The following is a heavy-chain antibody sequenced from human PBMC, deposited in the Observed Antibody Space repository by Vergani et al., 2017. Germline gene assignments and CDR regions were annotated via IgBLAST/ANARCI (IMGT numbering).Heavy chain of an antibody. D-gene: IGHD2-15*01. CDR1: GFTFSSYS. Sequence: EVQLVESGGGLVQPGGSLRLSCAASGFTFSSYSMNWVRQAPGKGLEWVSYISSSSTIYYADSVKGRFTISRDNAKNSLYLQMNSLRAEDTAVYYCARDGGYCSGGSCRNYYYYGMDVWGQGTTVIVSS. J-gene: IGHJ6*02. V-gene: IGHV3-48*01. CDR3: ARDGGYCSGGSCRNYYYYGMDV. CDR2: ISSSSTI.